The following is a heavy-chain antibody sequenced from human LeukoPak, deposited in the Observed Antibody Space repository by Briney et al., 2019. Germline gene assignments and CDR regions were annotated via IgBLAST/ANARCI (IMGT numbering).Heavy chain of an antibody. CDR2: ISWNSGSI. D-gene: IGHD2-2*01. CDR3: AKDDCSSTSCKGKYYYGMDV. Sequence: GGSLRLSCAASGFTFDDYAMHWVRQAPGKGLEWVSAISWNSGSIGYADSVKGRFTISRDNAKNSLYLQMNRLRAEDTALYYCAKDDCSSTSCKGKYYYGMDVWGQGTTVTVSS. CDR1: GFTFDDYA. V-gene: IGHV3-9*01. J-gene: IGHJ6*02.